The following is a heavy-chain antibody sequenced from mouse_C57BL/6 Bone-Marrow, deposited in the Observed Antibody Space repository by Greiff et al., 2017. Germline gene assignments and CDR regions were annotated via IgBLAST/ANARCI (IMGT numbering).Heavy chain of an antibody. V-gene: IGHV1-64*01. Sequence: QVQLQQSGAELVKPGASVKLSCKASGYTFTSYWMHWVKQRPGQGLEWIGMIHPNSGSTNYNEKFKSKATLTVDKSSSTAYMQLSSLTSEDSAVYYGARWGTTVVATRYYFDYWGQGTTLTVSS. CDR2: IHPNSGST. J-gene: IGHJ2*01. CDR3: ARWGTTVVATRYYFDY. D-gene: IGHD1-1*01. CDR1: GYTFTSYW.